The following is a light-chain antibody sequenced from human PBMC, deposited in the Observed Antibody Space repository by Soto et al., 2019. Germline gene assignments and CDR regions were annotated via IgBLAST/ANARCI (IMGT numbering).Light chain of an antibody. J-gene: IGKJ1*01. CDR2: KAS. CDR3: QQYNSYSQT. V-gene: IGKV1-5*03. Sequence: DIAMTQSPSTLSASVGDRVTITCRASQSISSWLAWYQQKPGKTPKVLISKASSLKSGVPSRFSGSGSGTEFTLTISSLQPDDFATYYCQQYNSYSQTFGQGTKVDIK. CDR1: QSISSW.